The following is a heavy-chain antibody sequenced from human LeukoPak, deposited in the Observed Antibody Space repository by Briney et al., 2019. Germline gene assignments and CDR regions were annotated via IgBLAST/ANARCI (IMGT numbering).Heavy chain of an antibody. CDR3: ASIAAPNDAFDI. J-gene: IGHJ3*02. D-gene: IGHD6-13*01. V-gene: IGHV4-61*08. Sequence: SETLSLTCTVSGGSITSGGFCWSWIRQHPGKGLEWIGYIYYSGSTNYNPSLKSRVTISVDRSKNQFSLKLSSVTAADTAVYYCASIAAPNDAFDIWGQGTMVTVSS. CDR2: IYYSGST. CDR1: GGSITSGGFC.